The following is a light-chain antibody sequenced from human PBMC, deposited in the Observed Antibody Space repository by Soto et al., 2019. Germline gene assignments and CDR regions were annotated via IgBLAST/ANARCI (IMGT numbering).Light chain of an antibody. CDR1: QSVLDSSNNRNY. CDR2: WAS. CDR3: QQYYSTSSIT. Sequence: DIVMTQPPASLAVSLGERATINCKSSQSVLDSSNNRNYLAWYQQKPGQPPKLLIYWASTREAGVPGRFRGSGSGTDFTLTINSLQAEDVAVYYCQQYYSTSSITFGQGTRREI. J-gene: IGKJ5*01. V-gene: IGKV4-1*01.